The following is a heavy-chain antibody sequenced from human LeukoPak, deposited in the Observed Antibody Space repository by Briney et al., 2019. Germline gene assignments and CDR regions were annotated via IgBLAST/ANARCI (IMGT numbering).Heavy chain of an antibody. Sequence: ASVKVSCKTSGYTFIGYHIHWVRQAPGQGLEWMGWINPNSGGTNYAQKFQGRVTMTRDTSISTAYMELSRLRSDDTAVYYCARDKRRYDYVWGSYSPWGQGTLVTVSS. V-gene: IGHV1-2*02. J-gene: IGHJ5*02. D-gene: IGHD3-16*01. CDR3: ARDKRRYDYVWGSYSP. CDR1: GYTFIGYH. CDR2: INPNSGGT.